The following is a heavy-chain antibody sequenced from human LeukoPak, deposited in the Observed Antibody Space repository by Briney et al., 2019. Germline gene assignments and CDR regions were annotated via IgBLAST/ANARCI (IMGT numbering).Heavy chain of an antibody. V-gene: IGHV4-4*07. J-gene: IGHJ5*02. D-gene: IGHD1-14*01. CDR3: ARATGSPTHWFDP. Sequence: SETLSLTCTVSGGSISRYYWSWIRQPAGKGLEWIGRIYTSGSTNYNPSLKSRVTMSLDMSKNQVSLRLSSVTAADTAVYYCARATGSPTHWFDPWGQGTLVTVSS. CDR1: GGSISRYY. CDR2: IYTSGST.